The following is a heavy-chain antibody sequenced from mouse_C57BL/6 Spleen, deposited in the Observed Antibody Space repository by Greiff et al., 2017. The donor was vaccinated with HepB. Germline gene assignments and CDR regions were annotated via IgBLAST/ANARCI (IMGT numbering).Heavy chain of an antibody. J-gene: IGHJ1*03. Sequence: QVQLKESGPELVKPGASVKISCKASGYAFSSSWMNWVKQRPGKGLEWIGRIYPGDGDTNYNGKFKGKATLTADKSSSPAYMQLSSLTSEDSAVYFCARRDYYGSSHWYFDVWGTGTTVTVSS. V-gene: IGHV1-82*01. CDR1: GYAFSSSW. CDR2: IYPGDGDT. CDR3: ARRDYYGSSHWYFDV. D-gene: IGHD1-1*01.